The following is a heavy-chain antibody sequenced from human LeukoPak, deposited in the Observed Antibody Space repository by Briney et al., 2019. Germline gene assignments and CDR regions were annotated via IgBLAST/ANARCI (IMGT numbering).Heavy chain of an antibody. CDR3: AKRPYYYDSSGYYSY. J-gene: IGHJ4*02. V-gene: IGHV3-23*01. CDR1: GFTFSSYA. Sequence: GGSLRLSCAASGFTFSSYAMSWVRQAPGKGLEWVSAISGSGGSTYYAASVKGRFTISRDNSKNTLYLQMNSLRAEDTAVYYCAKRPYYYDSSGYYSYWGQGTLVTVSS. D-gene: IGHD3-22*01. CDR2: ISGSGGST.